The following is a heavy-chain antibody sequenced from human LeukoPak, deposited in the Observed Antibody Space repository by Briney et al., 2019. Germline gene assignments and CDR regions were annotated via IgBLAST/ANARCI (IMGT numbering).Heavy chain of an antibody. V-gene: IGHV1-2*02. CDR1: GYTSTGYY. CDR2: INPHSGGT. D-gene: IGHD6-13*01. Sequence: ASVKVSCKASGYTSTGYYIQWVRQAPGQGLEWMGWINPHSGGTNYAQEFQGRVTMTRDTSISTAYMELSSLRPDDTAVYYCARGDSSSWYFSAPSGFDYWGQGTLVTVSS. CDR3: ARGDSSSWYFSAPSGFDY. J-gene: IGHJ4*02.